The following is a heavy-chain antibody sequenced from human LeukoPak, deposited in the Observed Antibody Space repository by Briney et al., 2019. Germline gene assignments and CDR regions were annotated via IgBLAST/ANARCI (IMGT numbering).Heavy chain of an antibody. D-gene: IGHD1-26*01. CDR1: GGTFSSYA. J-gene: IGHJ4*02. CDR3: ARMVVGAHAGFDY. Sequence: GASVKVSCKASGGTFSSYAISWVRQAPGQGLEWMGGIIPIFGTANYAQKFQGRVTITTDESTSTAYMELSSLRSEDTAVYYCARMVVGAHAGFDYWGQGTLVTVSS. V-gene: IGHV1-69*05. CDR2: IIPIFGTA.